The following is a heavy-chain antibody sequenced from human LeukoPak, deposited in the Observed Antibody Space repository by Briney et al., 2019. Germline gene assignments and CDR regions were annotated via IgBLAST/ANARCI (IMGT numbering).Heavy chain of an antibody. CDR1: GGSISSGDYY. J-gene: IGHJ4*02. CDR2: IYYSGST. CDR3: ARVFPIAAAGYFDY. V-gene: IGHV4-31*03. D-gene: IGHD6-13*01. Sequence: PSETLSLTCTVSGGSISSGDYYWSWIRQHPGKGLEWIGYIYYSGSTYYNPSLKSRVTISVDTSKNQFSLKLSSVTAADTAVYYCARVFPIAAAGYFDYWGQGTLVTVSS.